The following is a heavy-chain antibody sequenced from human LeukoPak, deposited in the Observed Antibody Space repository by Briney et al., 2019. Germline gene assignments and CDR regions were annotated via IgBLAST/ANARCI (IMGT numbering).Heavy chain of an antibody. Sequence: GGSLRLSCAASGFTVSSKYMSWVRQAPGKGLEWVSVIYTGGRTYYADSVKGRFTISRDTSKNTLYLQMNSLRAEDTAVYYCARDSQVYGDYYYYGMDVWGQGTTVTVSS. CDR2: IYTGGRT. V-gene: IGHV3-66*01. CDR3: ARDSQVYGDYYYYGMDV. D-gene: IGHD4-17*01. CDR1: GFTVSSKY. J-gene: IGHJ6*02.